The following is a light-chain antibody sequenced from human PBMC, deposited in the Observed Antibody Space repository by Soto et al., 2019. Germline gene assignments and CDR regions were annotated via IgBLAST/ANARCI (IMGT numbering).Light chain of an antibody. V-gene: IGKV1-39*01. CDR2: GAS. Sequence: DIQMTQSPSTLSASVGDRVTLTCRASQSISSYLAWYQQKPGKAPKLLIYGASSLQGGVPSRFSGSGSGTDFTLTISSLQPEDFATYYCQQSSSIPITFGQGTRLEIK. CDR3: QQSSSIPIT. J-gene: IGKJ5*01. CDR1: QSISSY.